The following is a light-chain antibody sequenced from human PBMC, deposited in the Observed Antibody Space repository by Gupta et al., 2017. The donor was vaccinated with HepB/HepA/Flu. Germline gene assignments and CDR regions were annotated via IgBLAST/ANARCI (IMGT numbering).Light chain of an antibody. Sequence: ESVLTQSPATLSLSPGERTTLSCRASQSVSSYLAWYQQKPGQAPRLLIYAASNRATGIPARFSGSGSGTDFTFTISSLEPEDFAVYYCQQRCNWPITFGGGTRLEIK. CDR3: QQRCNWPIT. CDR2: AAS. V-gene: IGKV3-11*01. J-gene: IGKJ4*01. CDR1: QSVSSY.